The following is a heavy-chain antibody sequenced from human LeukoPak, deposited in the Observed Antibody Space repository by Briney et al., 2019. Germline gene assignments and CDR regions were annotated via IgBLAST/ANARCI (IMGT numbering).Heavy chain of an antibody. J-gene: IGHJ5*02. CDR2: IKPNSGDT. D-gene: IGHD3-10*01. V-gene: IGHV1-2*02. CDR3: ATNILVRDIINWFDP. CDR1: GGTFSSYA. Sequence: ASVKVSCKASGGTFSSYAISWVRQAPGQGLEWMGWIKPNSGDTRSAQKFQGRVTMTRDTSISTAYMELSSLRYDDTAVYYCATNILVRDIINWFDPWGQGTLVTVSS.